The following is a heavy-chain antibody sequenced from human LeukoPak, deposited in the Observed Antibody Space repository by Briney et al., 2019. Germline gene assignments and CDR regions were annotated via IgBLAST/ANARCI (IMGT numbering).Heavy chain of an antibody. CDR3: ARAPRTAPYYYYYVDV. CDR1: GGSISSGGYS. V-gene: IGHV4-61*08. CDR2: IYYSGST. D-gene: IGHD5-18*01. Sequence: SETLSLTCAVSGGSISSGGYSWSWIRQPPGKGLEWIGYIYYSGSTNYNPSLKSRVTISVDTSKNQFSLKLSSVTAADTAVYYCARAPRTAPYYYYYVDVWGKGTTVTVSS. J-gene: IGHJ6*03.